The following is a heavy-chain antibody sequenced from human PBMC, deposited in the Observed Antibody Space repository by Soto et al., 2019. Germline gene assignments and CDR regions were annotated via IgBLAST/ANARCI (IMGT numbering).Heavy chain of an antibody. Sequence: SETLSLTCTVSGGSISSHYWSWIRQPPGKGLEWIGYIYYSGSTNYNPSLKSRVTISVDTSKNQFSLKLSSVTAADTAVYYCARDSRYSSSWYDFDYWGQGTLVTVSS. V-gene: IGHV4-59*11. D-gene: IGHD6-13*01. CDR1: GGSISSHY. CDR3: ARDSRYSSSWYDFDY. J-gene: IGHJ4*02. CDR2: IYYSGST.